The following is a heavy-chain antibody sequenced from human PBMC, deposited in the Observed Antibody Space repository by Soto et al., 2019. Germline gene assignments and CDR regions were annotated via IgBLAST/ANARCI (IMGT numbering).Heavy chain of an antibody. CDR2: IYHSGST. V-gene: IGHV4-4*02. Sequence: SETLSLTCAVSGGSISSSNWWSWVRQPPGKGLEWIGEIYHSGSTNYNPSLKSRVTISVDKSKNQFSLKLSSVTAADTAVYYCARVNYGNYYYYYGMDVWGQGTTVTVSS. D-gene: IGHD4-17*01. CDR3: ARVNYGNYYYYYGMDV. CDR1: GGSISSSNW. J-gene: IGHJ6*02.